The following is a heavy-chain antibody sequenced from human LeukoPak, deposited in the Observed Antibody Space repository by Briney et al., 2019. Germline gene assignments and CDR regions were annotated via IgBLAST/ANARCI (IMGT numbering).Heavy chain of an antibody. CDR3: AKSERVLIDWFDP. Sequence: GGSLRLSCAASGFTFVRYPMHWVRQAPGKGLEWVSAISGSGGSTYYADSVKGRFTISRDNSKNTLYLQMNSLRAEDTAVYYCAKSERVLIDWFDPWGQGTLVTVSS. CDR2: ISGSGGST. CDR1: GFTFVRYP. J-gene: IGHJ5*02. V-gene: IGHV3-23*01.